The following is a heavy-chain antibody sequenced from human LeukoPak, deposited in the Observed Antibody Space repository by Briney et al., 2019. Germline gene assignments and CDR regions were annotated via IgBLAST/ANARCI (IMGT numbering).Heavy chain of an antibody. CDR3: ARVDYYDSKATQYFQH. D-gene: IGHD3-22*01. V-gene: IGHV4-59*01. CDR1: GGSISSYY. CDR2: IYYSGST. J-gene: IGHJ1*01. Sequence: PSETLSLTCTVSGGSISSYYWSWIRQPPGKGLEWIGYIYYSGSTNYNPSLKSRVTISVDTSKNQFSLKLSSVTAADTAVYCCARVDYYDSKATQYFQHWGQGTLVTVSS.